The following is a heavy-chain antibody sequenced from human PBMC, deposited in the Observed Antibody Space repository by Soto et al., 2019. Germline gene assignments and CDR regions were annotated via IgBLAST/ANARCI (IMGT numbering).Heavy chain of an antibody. CDR2: INHSGST. Sequence: SETLSLTCAVYGGSFIGYYWSWIRQPPGKGLEWIGEINHSGSTNYNPSLKSRVTISVDTSKNQFSLKLSSVTAADTAVYYCASHRRGSGYYFNDAFDIWGQGTMVTVSS. J-gene: IGHJ3*02. CDR3: ASHRRGSGYYFNDAFDI. V-gene: IGHV4-34*01. D-gene: IGHD3-22*01. CDR1: GGSFIGYY.